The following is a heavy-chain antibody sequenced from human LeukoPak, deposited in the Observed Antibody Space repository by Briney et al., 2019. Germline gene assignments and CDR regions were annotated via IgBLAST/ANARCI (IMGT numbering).Heavy chain of an antibody. Sequence: GGSLRLSCAASGFTFSSYGMHWVRQAPGKGLEWVAVIWYDGSNKYYADSVKGRFTISRDNSKNTLYLQMNSLRAEDTAVYYCARDGHYDILTGYYLGYYYYGMDVWGQGTTVTVSS. V-gene: IGHV3-33*01. CDR3: ARDGHYDILTGYYLGYYYYGMDV. D-gene: IGHD3-9*01. CDR2: IWYDGSNK. J-gene: IGHJ6*02. CDR1: GFTFSSYG.